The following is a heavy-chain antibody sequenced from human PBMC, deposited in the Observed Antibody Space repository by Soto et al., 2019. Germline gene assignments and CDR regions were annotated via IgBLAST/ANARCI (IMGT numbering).Heavy chain of an antibody. D-gene: IGHD5-12*01. Sequence: ASETLSLTCTVSGGSISGYYWSWIRQPPGKGLEWLGYIFHSGSTTYDPSLESRLTMSVITSRNLFSLNLYSVTAADTAVYYCARHRWIKDVVPYDAFDIWGQGTMVTVSS. CDR1: GGSISGYY. CDR3: ARHRWIKDVVPYDAFDI. V-gene: IGHV4-59*08. CDR2: IFHSGST. J-gene: IGHJ3*02.